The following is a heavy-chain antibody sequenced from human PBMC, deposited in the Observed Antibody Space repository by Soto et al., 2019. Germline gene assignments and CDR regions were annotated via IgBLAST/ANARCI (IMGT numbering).Heavy chain of an antibody. CDR3: ARDLSVGGLDGSDN. CDR2: IWFDGTRE. CDR1: GFSLTNYG. Sequence: QVQLVASGGGVVQPGMSLRLSCEVSGFSLTNYGTHWVGQAPGMGLEWVALIWFDGTRENHADSVEGRFTISRDISSNTFYLQMNSLRAEDTAVYYCARDLSVGGLDGSDNWGQGTMVTVSS. V-gene: IGHV3-33*01. J-gene: IGHJ3*02. D-gene: IGHD1-26*01.